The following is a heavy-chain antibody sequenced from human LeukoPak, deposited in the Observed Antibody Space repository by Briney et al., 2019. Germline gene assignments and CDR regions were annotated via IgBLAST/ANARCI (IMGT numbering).Heavy chain of an antibody. V-gene: IGHV1-18*01. J-gene: IGHJ6*03. CDR3: ARDTYTTVTAMDV. D-gene: IGHD4-17*01. Sequence: GASVKVSCKASGYTFTNYGISWVRQGPGQGLEWMGWISAYNGKTDYPQNLQGRVTLTTDTSTSMAYMELRSLRSDDTAVYYCARDTYTTVTAMDVWGKGTTVTVSS. CDR1: GYTFTNYG. CDR2: ISAYNGKT.